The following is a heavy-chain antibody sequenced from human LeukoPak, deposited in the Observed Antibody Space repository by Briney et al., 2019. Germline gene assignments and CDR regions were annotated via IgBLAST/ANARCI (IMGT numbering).Heavy chain of an antibody. CDR1: GYTFTSYD. Sequence: ASVKVSCKASGYTFTSYDINWVRQAAGQGLEWMGWMNPNSGNTGYAQKFQGRVTITRNTSISTAYMELSSLRSEDTAVYYCARSRYYDTPFDPWGQGTLVTVSS. CDR3: ARSRYYDTPFDP. D-gene: IGHD3-22*01. J-gene: IGHJ5*02. V-gene: IGHV1-8*03. CDR2: MNPNSGNT.